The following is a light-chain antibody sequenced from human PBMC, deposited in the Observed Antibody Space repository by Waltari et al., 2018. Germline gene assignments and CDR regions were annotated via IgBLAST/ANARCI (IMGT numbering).Light chain of an antibody. CDR2: DAS. V-gene: IGKV3-11*01. CDR3: QQHSNWPRYT. J-gene: IGKJ2*01. CDR1: QSVSSY. Sequence: DIVLTPSPAPLSLSPGERATLSCRASQSVSSYLAWYQQKPGQAPRLLIYDASNRATCIPDRFSGSVSWTDFSLPISSLEPEDYAVYDVQQHSNWPRYTFGQWTNL.